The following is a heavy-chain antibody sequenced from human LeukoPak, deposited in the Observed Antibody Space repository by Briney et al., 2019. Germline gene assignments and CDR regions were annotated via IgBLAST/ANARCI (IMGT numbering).Heavy chain of an antibody. CDR2: INTNTGNP. Sequence: ASVKVSCKASGYTFTSYAMNWVRQAPGQGLECMGWINTNTGNPTYAQGFTGRFVFSLDTSVSTAYLQISSLKAEDTAVYYCARDLLYSSGWYLSVLEYYMDVWGKGTTVTVSS. CDR3: ARDLLYSSGWYLSVLEYYMDV. J-gene: IGHJ6*03. CDR1: GYTFTSYA. D-gene: IGHD6-19*01. V-gene: IGHV7-4-1*02.